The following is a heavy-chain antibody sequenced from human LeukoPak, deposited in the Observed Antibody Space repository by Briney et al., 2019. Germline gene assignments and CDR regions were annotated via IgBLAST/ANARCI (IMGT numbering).Heavy chain of an antibody. CDR1: GGTFSSYA. CDR3: ARGSPRGVMNY. D-gene: IGHD3-10*01. Sequence: GASVKVSCKASGGTFSSYAISWVRQAPGQGLEWMGWISAYNGNTNYAQKLQGRVTMTTDTSTSTAYMELRSLRSDDTAVYYCARGSPRGVMNYWGQGTLVTVSS. J-gene: IGHJ4*02. V-gene: IGHV1-18*01. CDR2: ISAYNGNT.